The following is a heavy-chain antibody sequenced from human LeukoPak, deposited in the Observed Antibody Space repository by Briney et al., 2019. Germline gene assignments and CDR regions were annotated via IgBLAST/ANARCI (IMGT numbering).Heavy chain of an antibody. CDR2: ISWNSGSI. D-gene: IGHD6-13*01. CDR3: AKAALSSSWYSGAFDI. Sequence: PGRSLRHSCAASGFTFDDYAMHWVRQAPGKGLELVSGISWNSGSIGYADSVKGRFTISRDNAKNSLYLQMNSLRAEDTALYYCAKAALSSSWYSGAFDIWGQGTMVTVSS. V-gene: IGHV3-9*01. CDR1: GFTFDDYA. J-gene: IGHJ3*02.